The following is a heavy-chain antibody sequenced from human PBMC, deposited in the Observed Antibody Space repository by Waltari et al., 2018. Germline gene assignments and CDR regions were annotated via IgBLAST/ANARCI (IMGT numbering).Heavy chain of an antibody. CDR1: GGSIRSHY. D-gene: IGHD3-22*01. Sequence: QVQLQESGPGLVKPSETLSLTCTVSGGSIRSHYWSWIRKPPGKGLEWIGYIYYSGGTNYNPSLKSRVTISVDTSKNQFSLKLSSVTAADTAVYYCARGAYYYDSSGYYGANDYWGQGTLVTVSS. CDR2: IYYSGGT. CDR3: ARGAYYYDSSGYYGANDY. J-gene: IGHJ4*02. V-gene: IGHV4-59*11.